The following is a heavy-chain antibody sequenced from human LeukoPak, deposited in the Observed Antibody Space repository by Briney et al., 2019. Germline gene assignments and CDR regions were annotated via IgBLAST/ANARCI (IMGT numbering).Heavy chain of an antibody. J-gene: IGHJ4*02. CDR2: INHSGST. Sequence: SETLSLTCAVYGGSFSGYYWSWIRQPPGKGLEWIGEINHSGSTNYNPSLKSRVTMSVDTSKNQFSLKLSSVTAADTAVYYCARELERRYEVYFDYWGQGTLVTVSS. CDR1: GGSFSGYY. V-gene: IGHV4-34*01. CDR3: ARELERRYEVYFDY. D-gene: IGHD1-1*01.